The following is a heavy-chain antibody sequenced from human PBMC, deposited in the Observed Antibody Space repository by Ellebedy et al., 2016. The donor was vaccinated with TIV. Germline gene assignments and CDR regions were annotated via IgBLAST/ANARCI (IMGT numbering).Heavy chain of an antibody. V-gene: IGHV3-9*01. D-gene: IGHD3-10*01. CDR1: GFTFDDYA. J-gene: IGHJ4*02. CDR2: ISWNSAKI. Sequence: SLKISXAASGFTFDDYAMYWVRQAPGKGLEWVSGISWNSAKIDYADSVKGRFTISRDDANHSLYLQMNSLRADDTAVYYCATRGSGHYWGQGTPVTVSS. CDR3: ATRGSGHY.